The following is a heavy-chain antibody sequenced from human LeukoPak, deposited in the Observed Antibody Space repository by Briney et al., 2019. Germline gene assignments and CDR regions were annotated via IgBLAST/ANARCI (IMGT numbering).Heavy chain of an antibody. J-gene: IGHJ6*02. CDR2: IYHSGST. CDR3: ARDRYCTNGVCYAPAGYYYYGMDV. Sequence: SGTLSLTCAVSGGSISSSNWWSWVRQPPGKGLEWIGEIYHSGSTNYNPSLKSRVTISVDKSKNQFSLKLSSVTAADTAVYYCARDRYCTNGVCYAPAGYYYYGMDVWGQGTLVTVSS. V-gene: IGHV4-4*02. CDR1: GGSISSSNW. D-gene: IGHD2-8*01.